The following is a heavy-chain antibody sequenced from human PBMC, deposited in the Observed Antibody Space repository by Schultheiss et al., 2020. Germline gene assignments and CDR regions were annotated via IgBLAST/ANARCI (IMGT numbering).Heavy chain of an antibody. J-gene: IGHJ4*02. CDR3: AADRVSANYYYFDY. CDR1: GYTFTGYY. CDR2: INPNSGGT. Sequence: ASVKVSCKASGYTFTGYYMHWVRQAPGQGLEWMGWINPNSGGTNYAQKFQGRVTMTRDMSTSTAYLELSSLRYEDTAVYYCAADRVSANYYYFDYWGQGTLVTVSS. D-gene: IGHD1-26*01. V-gene: IGHV1-2*02.